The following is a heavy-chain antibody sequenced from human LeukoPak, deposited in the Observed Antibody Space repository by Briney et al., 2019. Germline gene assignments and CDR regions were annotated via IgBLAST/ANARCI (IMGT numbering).Heavy chain of an antibody. Sequence: GGSLRLSCAASGFTFSSYAMSWVRQAPGKGLEWVSAISGSGGSTYYADSVKGRFTISRDNSKNTLYLQMNSLRAEDTAVYYCAKVPGYDILIGPLHYWGQGTLVTVPS. CDR2: ISGSGGST. V-gene: IGHV3-23*01. J-gene: IGHJ4*02. CDR3: AKVPGYDILIGPLHY. D-gene: IGHD3-9*01. CDR1: GFTFSSYA.